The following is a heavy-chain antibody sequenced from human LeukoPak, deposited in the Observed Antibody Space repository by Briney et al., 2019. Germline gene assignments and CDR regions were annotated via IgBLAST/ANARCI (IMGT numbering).Heavy chain of an antibody. Sequence: SVKVSCKASGGTFSSSAISWVRQAPGQGLEWMGGIIPVFGTANYAQKFQGRVTITTDDSTSTAYMELSSLRSEDTAVYYCAREGVVSSGWDYWGQGTLVNVSS. J-gene: IGHJ4*02. CDR2: IIPVFGTA. CDR3: AREGVVSSGWDY. V-gene: IGHV1-69*05. CDR1: GGTFSSSA. D-gene: IGHD6-25*01.